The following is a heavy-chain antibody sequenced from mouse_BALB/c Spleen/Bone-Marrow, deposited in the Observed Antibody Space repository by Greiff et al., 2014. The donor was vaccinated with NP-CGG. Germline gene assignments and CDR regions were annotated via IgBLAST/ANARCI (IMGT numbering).Heavy chain of an antibody. V-gene: IGHV5-17*02. Sequence: DVMLVESGGGLVQPGGSRKLSCAASGFTFSSFGMHWVRQAPERGLEWVAYISSGSSTIFYADTVKGRFTISRDNSMNTLFLQMTSRMSEDAAVDYCTRGGKLEYFDYWGQGTTLTVSS. CDR2: ISSGSSTI. CDR1: GFTFSSFG. J-gene: IGHJ2*01. CDR3: TRGGKLEYFDY.